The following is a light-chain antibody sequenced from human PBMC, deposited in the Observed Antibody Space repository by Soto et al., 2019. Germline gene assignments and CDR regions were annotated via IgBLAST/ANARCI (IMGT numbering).Light chain of an antibody. CDR2: AAS. V-gene: IGKV1-39*01. Sequence: DIQMTQSPSSLSASVGDRVTITCRASQSISSYLNWYQQKPGKAPKLLIYAASSLQSGVPSRFSGSGSGTDFNLTISSLQPEYYATYYCQQSYSTPPYTFGQGTKLEIK. CDR3: QQSYSTPPYT. CDR1: QSISSY. J-gene: IGKJ2*01.